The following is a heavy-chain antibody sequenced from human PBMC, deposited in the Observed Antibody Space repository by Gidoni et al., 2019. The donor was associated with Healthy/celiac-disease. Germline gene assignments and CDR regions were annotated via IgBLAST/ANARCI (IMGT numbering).Heavy chain of an antibody. CDR2: IYPCDSDT. D-gene: IGHD6-13*01. J-gene: IGHJ5*02. Sequence: EVQLVQSGAEVKKPGESLKISCKGSGYSFTSYWIGWVRQMPGKGLEWMGIIYPCDSDTRYSPSFQGQVTISADKSISTAYLQWSSLKASDTAMYYCARLYSSSWSREPGIFDPWGQGTLVTVSS. CDR3: ARLYSSSWSREPGIFDP. V-gene: IGHV5-51*03. CDR1: GYSFTSYW.